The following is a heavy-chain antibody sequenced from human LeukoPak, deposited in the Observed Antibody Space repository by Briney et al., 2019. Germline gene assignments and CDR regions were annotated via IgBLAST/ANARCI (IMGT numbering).Heavy chain of an antibody. Sequence: SETLSLTCAVYGGSFSSYYWSWIRQPPGKGLEWIGYIYYSGSTNYNPSLKSRVTISVDTSKNQFSLKLSSVTAADTAVYYCARGAVAGTISLFDYWGQGTLVTVSS. V-gene: IGHV4-59*01. CDR3: ARGAVAGTISLFDY. J-gene: IGHJ4*02. CDR2: IYYSGST. D-gene: IGHD6-19*01. CDR1: GGSFSSYY.